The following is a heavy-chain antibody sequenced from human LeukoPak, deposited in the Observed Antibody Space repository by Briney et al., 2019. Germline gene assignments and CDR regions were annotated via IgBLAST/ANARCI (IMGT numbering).Heavy chain of an antibody. V-gene: IGHV4-4*02. CDR3: ARNRVVGAPNFDY. Sequence: PSGTLSLTCVVSGGSISSYNWWSWVRQPPGEGLEWLGYIYYSGSTNYNPSLKSRVTISLDTSKNQFSLRLTSVTAADTAVYYCARNRVVGAPNFDYWGQGTLVTVFS. D-gene: IGHD1-26*01. CDR1: GGSISSYNW. CDR2: IYYSGST. J-gene: IGHJ4*02.